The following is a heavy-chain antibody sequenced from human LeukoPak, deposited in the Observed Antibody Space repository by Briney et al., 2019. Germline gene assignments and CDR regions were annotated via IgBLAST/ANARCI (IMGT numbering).Heavy chain of an antibody. D-gene: IGHD1-26*01. Sequence: PGGSLRLSCAASGFTFSDYYMDWVRQAPGKGLEWVGRIRDKANGYTTEYAASVKGRSTISRDDSKNSVYLQMNSLKTEDTAVYYCARDTGTTTSYWGQGTLVTVSS. CDR2: IRDKANGYTT. CDR1: GFTFSDYY. J-gene: IGHJ4*02. CDR3: ARDTGTTTSY. V-gene: IGHV3-72*01.